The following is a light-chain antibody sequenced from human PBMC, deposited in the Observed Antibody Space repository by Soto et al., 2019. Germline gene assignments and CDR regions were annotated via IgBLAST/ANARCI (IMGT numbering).Light chain of an antibody. V-gene: IGKV1-5*01. CDR1: QNIDIS. CDR3: QHYDTFSWA. CDR2: AAS. Sequence: TQSPSSLSASVGDSVTITCRASQNIDISLAWFQQRPGQAPKVLIYAASGLASGVPSTFSGSGSGTEFTLTISSLQPDDFATYFCQHYDTFSWAFGQGTKVDI. J-gene: IGKJ1*01.